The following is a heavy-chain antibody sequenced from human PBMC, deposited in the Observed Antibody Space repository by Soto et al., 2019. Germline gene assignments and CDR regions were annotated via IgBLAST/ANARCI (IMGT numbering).Heavy chain of an antibody. CDR1: GFTFSSYA. CDR3: ARDRVAVAGRRNFDY. V-gene: IGHV3-30-3*01. D-gene: IGHD6-19*01. CDR2: ISYDGSNK. J-gene: IGHJ4*02. Sequence: GGSLRLSCAASGFTFSSYAMHWVRQAPGKGLEWVAVISYDGSNKYYADSVKGRFTISRDNSKNTLYLQMNSLRAEDTAVYYCARDRVAVAGRRNFDYWGQGTLVTVSS.